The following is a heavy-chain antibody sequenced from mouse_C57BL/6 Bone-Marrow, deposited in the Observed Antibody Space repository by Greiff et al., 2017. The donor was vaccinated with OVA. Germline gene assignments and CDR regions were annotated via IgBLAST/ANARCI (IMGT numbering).Heavy chain of an antibody. Sequence: EVQLQESGAELVRPGASVKLSCTASGFNIKDDYMHWVKQRPEQGLAWIGWIDPENGDTEYASKFQGKATITADTSSNTAYLQLSSLTSEDTAVYYCTDDYDEGAAMDYWGQGTSVTVSS. CDR1: GFNIKDDY. V-gene: IGHV14-4*01. CDR3: TDDYDEGAAMDY. J-gene: IGHJ4*01. D-gene: IGHD2-4*01. CDR2: IDPENGDT.